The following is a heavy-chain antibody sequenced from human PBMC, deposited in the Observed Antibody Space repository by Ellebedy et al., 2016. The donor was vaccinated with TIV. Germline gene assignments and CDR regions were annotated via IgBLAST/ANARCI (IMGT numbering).Heavy chain of an antibody. V-gene: IGHV2-70*04. CDR1: GFTLTTFGVR. CDR3: ARTHSRGDGMDV. D-gene: IGHD3-22*01. J-gene: IGHJ6*02. CDR2: IDWDDTR. Sequence: SGPTLVKPTQTLTLTCTLSGFTLTTFGVRVSWIRQPPGKPLEWLARIDWDDTRFYSTFLKTRLTISSDTSKNQVVLTMTNMDPVDTATYYCARTHSRGDGMDVWGQGTTVTVSS.